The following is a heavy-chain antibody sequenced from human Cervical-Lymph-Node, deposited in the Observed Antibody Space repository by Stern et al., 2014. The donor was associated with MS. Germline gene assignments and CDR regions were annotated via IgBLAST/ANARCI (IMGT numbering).Heavy chain of an antibody. Sequence: QVQLQESGPGLVKPSQTLSLTCTVSGGSISSGGYYWSWIRQHPGKGLEWIGYIYYSGSTYSNPSLKSRVTISVDTSKNQFSLKLSSVTAADTAVYYCARTPYDFWSGYYGLGYWGQGTLVTVSS. V-gene: IGHV4-31*03. CDR1: GGSISSGGYY. J-gene: IGHJ4*02. CDR2: IYYSGST. D-gene: IGHD3-3*01. CDR3: ARTPYDFWSGYYGLGY.